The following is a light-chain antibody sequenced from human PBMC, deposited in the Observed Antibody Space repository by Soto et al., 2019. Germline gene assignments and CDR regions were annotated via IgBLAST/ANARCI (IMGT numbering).Light chain of an antibody. V-gene: IGKV1-27*01. CDR3: QKYSSAPLT. CDR2: AAS. CDR1: QGIAPY. J-gene: IGKJ4*01. Sequence: DVPMTQSPSSLSSSVGDRVTITCRASQGIAPYLAWFQQKPGQVPKLLIYAASTLQSGVPSRFSGSGSGTDFTLTISSLQPEDVATYYCQKYSSAPLTFGGGTKVEIK.